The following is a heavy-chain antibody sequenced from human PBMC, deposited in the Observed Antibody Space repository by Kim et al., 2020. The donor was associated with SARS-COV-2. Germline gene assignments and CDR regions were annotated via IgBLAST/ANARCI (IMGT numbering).Heavy chain of an antibody. CDR1: GFTFDDYT. Sequence: GGSLRLSCAASGFTFDDYTMHWVRQAPGKGLEWVSLISWDGGSTYYADSVKGRFTISRDNSKNSLYLQMNSLRTEDTALYYCAKDSVPGSTRLWYFQHWGQGTLVTVSS. CDR2: ISWDGGST. V-gene: IGHV3-43*01. J-gene: IGHJ1*01. D-gene: IGHD2-21*01. CDR3: AKDSVPGSTRLWYFQH.